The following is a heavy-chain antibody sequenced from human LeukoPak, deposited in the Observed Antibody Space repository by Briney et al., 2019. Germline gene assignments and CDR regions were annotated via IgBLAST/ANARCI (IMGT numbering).Heavy chain of an antibody. CDR1: RFTLSSYT. Sequence: GGSLRLSCADSRFTLSSYTMNWVRQAPGKGLEWVSGISANAVSTYYADSVKGRFTIPRDNSKNTLYLHMDRLGTEDTAVYYCASMPSTEIYYFYYMDVWGKGTTVTVSS. CDR3: ASMPSTEIYYFYYMDV. D-gene: IGHD2-2*01. CDR2: ISANAVST. V-gene: IGHV3-23*01. J-gene: IGHJ6*03.